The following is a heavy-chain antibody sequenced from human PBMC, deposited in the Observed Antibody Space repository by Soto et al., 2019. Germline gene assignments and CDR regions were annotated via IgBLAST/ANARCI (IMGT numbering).Heavy chain of an antibody. D-gene: IGHD1-7*01. V-gene: IGHV1-58*01. Sequence: SVKVSCKASGFTFTSSAVQWVRQARGQRLEWIGWIVVGSGNTNYAQKFQERVTITRDMSTSTAYMELSSLRSEDTAVYYCAASELLPDYYYYYGMDVWGQGTTVTVSS. CDR1: GFTFTSSA. CDR3: AASELLPDYYYYYGMDV. CDR2: IVVGSGNT. J-gene: IGHJ6*02.